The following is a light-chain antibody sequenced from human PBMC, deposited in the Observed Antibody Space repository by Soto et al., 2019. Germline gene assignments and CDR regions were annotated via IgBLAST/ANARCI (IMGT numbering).Light chain of an antibody. CDR1: SSDVGGYNF. CDR2: NVI. J-gene: IGLJ2*01. CDR3: SSYSSSRTPLV. V-gene: IGLV2-14*03. Sequence: QSALTQPASVSGSPGQSITISCTGTSSDVGGYNFVSWYQHHPAKAPKLMIYNVISRPSGVSSRFSGTKSGNTASLTISWRQAEDDADYYCSSYSSSRTPLVFGGGTKLTVL.